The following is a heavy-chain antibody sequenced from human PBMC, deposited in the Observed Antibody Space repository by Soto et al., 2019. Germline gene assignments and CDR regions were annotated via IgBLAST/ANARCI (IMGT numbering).Heavy chain of an antibody. D-gene: IGHD6-19*01. CDR3: VVAGSMLLYYLAY. Sequence: PSETLSLTCAVYGGSFSGYYWSWIRQPPGKGLEWIGEINHSGSTNYNPSLKSRVTISVDTSKNQFSLKLSSVTAADTAVYYCVVAGSMLLYYLAYWGQGTLVTVSS. V-gene: IGHV4-34*01. CDR1: GGSFSGYY. J-gene: IGHJ4*02. CDR2: INHSGST.